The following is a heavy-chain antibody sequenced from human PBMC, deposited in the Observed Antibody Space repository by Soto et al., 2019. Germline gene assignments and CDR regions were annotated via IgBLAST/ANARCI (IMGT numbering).Heavy chain of an antibody. CDR1: GFSFTRYS. J-gene: IGHJ4*02. Sequence: GGSLRLSCLASGFSFTRYSMNWVRQAPGNGLEWVSYISSTTNYIYYADSMKGRFTVSRDNAKNSVYLEMNGLSAEDTAVYYCARESEDLTSNFDYWGQGTLVAVSS. V-gene: IGHV3-21*01. CDR2: ISSTTNYI. CDR3: ARESEDLTSNFDY.